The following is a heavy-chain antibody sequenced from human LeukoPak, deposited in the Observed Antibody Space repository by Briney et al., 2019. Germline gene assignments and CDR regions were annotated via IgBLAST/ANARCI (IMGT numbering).Heavy chain of an antibody. Sequence: EASVKVSCKVSGYTLTELSMHWVRQAPGKGLEWMGGFDPEDGETIYAQKFQGRVTMTEDTSTDTAYMELSSLRSEDRAVYYCARAPIIAARVKRPGNKYSKRDAWGKGTTATVSS. J-gene: IGHJ6*03. V-gene: IGHV1-24*01. CDR3: ARAPIIAARVKRPGNKYSKRDA. CDR1: GYTLTELS. CDR2: FDPEDGET. D-gene: IGHD6-6*01.